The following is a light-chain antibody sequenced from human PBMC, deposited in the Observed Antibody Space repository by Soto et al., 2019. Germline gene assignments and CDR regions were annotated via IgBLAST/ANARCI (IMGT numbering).Light chain of an antibody. Sequence: SVLTQPASVSGSPGQSITISCTGTSSDVGSYNLVSWYQQHPGKAPKLMIYEGSKRPSGVSNRFSGSKSGNTASLTISGLQAEDEADSYCCSYAGSSNVFGTGTKVTVL. J-gene: IGLJ1*01. CDR1: SSDVGSYNL. V-gene: IGLV2-23*01. CDR3: CSYAGSSNV. CDR2: EGS.